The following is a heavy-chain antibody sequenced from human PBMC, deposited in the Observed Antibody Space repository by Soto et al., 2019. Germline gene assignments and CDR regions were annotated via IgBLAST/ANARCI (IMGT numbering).Heavy chain of an antibody. CDR3: ASSGYSSSWYFPYYFDY. J-gene: IGHJ4*02. Sequence: PSETLSLTCAVSGGSISSSNLWSWVRQPPGKGLEWIGEIYHSGSTNYNPSLKSRVTISVDKSKNQFSLKLSSVTAADTAVYYCASSGYSSSWYFPYYFDYWGQGTLVTVSS. D-gene: IGHD6-13*01. CDR2: IYHSGST. CDR1: GGSISSSNL. V-gene: IGHV4-4*02.